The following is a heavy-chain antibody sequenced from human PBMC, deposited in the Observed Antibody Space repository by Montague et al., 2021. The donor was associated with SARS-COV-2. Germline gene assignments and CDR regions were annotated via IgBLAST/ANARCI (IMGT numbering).Heavy chain of an antibody. V-gene: IGHV4-59*01. CDR3: ARAQNTCFIANCVNYFEV. J-gene: IGHJ4*02. D-gene: IGHD1-1*01. Sequence: SETLSLTCEVSGGSISSYYWSWIRQSPGKGLEWIGYVRYTGSTKYNPSLKTRVTLSLDTPKNRFSLKLSSVTAADTAVYYCARAQNTCFIANCVNYFEVWGLGALVTVSS. CDR1: GGSISSYY. CDR2: VRYTGST.